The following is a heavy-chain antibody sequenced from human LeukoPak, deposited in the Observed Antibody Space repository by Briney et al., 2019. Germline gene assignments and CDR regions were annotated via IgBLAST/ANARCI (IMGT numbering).Heavy chain of an antibody. Sequence: GGSLRLSSAVSGFPSSFYEMNWGRQAPGKGLEWVSNIGSSGTTTYYADSVKGRFSISRDNAKNSLYLRMNSLRVEDTAVYYCALLAVARVFDYWGQGALVTVSS. D-gene: IGHD6-19*01. CDR1: GFPSSFYE. V-gene: IGHV3-48*03. CDR2: IGSSGTTT. CDR3: ALLAVARVFDY. J-gene: IGHJ4*02.